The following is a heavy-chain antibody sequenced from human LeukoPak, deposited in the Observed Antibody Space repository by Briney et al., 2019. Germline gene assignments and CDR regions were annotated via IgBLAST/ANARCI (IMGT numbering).Heavy chain of an antibody. V-gene: IGHV4-4*02. J-gene: IGHJ1*01. CDR1: GGSISSSNW. CDR3: ARNRWDSSSQQGIQH. D-gene: IGHD6-13*01. Sequence: SETLSLTCAVSGGSISSSNWWSWVRQPPGKGLEWIGEIYHSGSTNYNPSLKSRVTISVDKSKNQFSLKLSSVTAADTAVYYCARNRWDSSSQQGIQHWGQGTLVTVSS. CDR2: IYHSGST.